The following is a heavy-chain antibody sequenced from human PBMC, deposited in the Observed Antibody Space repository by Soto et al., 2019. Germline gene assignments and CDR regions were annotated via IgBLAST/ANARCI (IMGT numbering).Heavy chain of an antibody. Sequence: EVQLVESGGGLVQPGRSLRLSCAASGFTFDDYAMHWVRQAPGKGLEWVSGISWNSGSIGYADSVKGRFTISRDNAKNSLYLQMNSLRAEDTAVYYCAKSSLYAIPRWFDPWGQGTLVTVSS. CDR1: GFTFDDYA. V-gene: IGHV3-9*01. CDR3: AKSSLYAIPRWFDP. CDR2: ISWNSGSI. J-gene: IGHJ5*02. D-gene: IGHD2-8*01.